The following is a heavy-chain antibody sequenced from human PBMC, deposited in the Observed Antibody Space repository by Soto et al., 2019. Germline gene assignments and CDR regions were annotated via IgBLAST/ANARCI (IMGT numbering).Heavy chain of an antibody. V-gene: IGHV4-59*08. CDR1: SGPTSSHN. CDR2: VYSTGCT. D-gene: IGHD1-1*01. J-gene: IGHJ6*02. CDR3: VRQGIGNLHGLVDV. Sequence: QVQLQQSGPGLVKPSETLSLTCSVSSGPTSSHNWGWIRQTPGRGLEWIGYVYSTGCTSYNPSLNSRVTISADTSTNHISLSLTSVTAADAAVYYCVRQGIGNLHGLVDVWGQGTTVRVSS.